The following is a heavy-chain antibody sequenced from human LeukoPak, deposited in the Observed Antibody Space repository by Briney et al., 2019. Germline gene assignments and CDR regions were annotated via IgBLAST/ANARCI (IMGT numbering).Heavy chain of an antibody. CDR2: MHVGDGNT. J-gene: IGHJ4*02. CDR3: AREGSYCDGGDCYSFDF. Sequence: GPSVKVSCKASGYTFIANYLQWVRQAPGLGPEWLGWMHVGDGNTRYAPKFQDRVTLSRDTSINTAYMELSSLTSDDTAVYYCAREGSYCDGGDCYSFDFWGQGTPVTVSS. V-gene: IGHV1-2*02. D-gene: IGHD2-21*02. CDR1: GYTFIANY.